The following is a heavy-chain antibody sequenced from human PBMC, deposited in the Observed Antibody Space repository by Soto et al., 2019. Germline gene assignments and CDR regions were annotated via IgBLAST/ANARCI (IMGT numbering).Heavy chain of an antibody. CDR2: IRSKAYGGTT. CDR1: GFTFGDYA. D-gene: IGHD4-17*01. Sequence: SGGSLRLSCTASGFTFGDYAMSWFRQAPGKGLEWVGFIRSKAYGGTTEYAASVKGRFTISRDDSKSIAYLQMNSLKTEDTAVYYCIRVEYYGGNSYYYYGMDVWGQGTTVTVSS. V-gene: IGHV3-49*03. J-gene: IGHJ6*02. CDR3: IRVEYYGGNSYYYYGMDV.